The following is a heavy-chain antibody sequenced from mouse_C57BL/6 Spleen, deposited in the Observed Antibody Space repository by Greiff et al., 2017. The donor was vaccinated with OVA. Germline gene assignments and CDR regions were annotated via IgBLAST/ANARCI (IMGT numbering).Heavy chain of an antibody. CDR1: GYTFTSYW. D-gene: IGHD1-1*01. Sequence: QVQLQQSGAELVRPGSSVKLSCKASGYTFTSYWMDWVKQRPGQGLEWIGNIYPSDSETHYNQKFKDKATLTVDKSSSTAYMQLSSLTSEDSAVYYCARGDYYGSSFFAYWGQGTLVTVSA. CDR3: ARGDYYGSSFFAY. CDR2: IYPSDSET. J-gene: IGHJ3*01. V-gene: IGHV1-61*01.